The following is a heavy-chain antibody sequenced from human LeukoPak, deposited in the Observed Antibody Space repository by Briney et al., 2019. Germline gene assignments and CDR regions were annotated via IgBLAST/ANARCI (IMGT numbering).Heavy chain of an antibody. D-gene: IGHD3-10*01. Sequence: PGGYLRLYCAASGFTCSSYWMSWVRQSPGKGLEWVANIKPDGSEKYFMDSVKGRFTISRDNAKNALYLEMNSLRAEDTAEYFCARERMYSGSGSTYPYYDYWGQGTLVTVSS. CDR3: ARERMYSGSGSTYPYYDY. CDR2: IKPDGSEK. CDR1: GFTCSSYW. V-gene: IGHV3-7*01. J-gene: IGHJ4*02.